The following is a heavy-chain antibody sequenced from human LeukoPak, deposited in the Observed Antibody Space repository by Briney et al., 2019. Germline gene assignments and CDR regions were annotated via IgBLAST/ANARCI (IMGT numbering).Heavy chain of an antibody. CDR3: ARGLGHVKAAMVPNWFDP. CDR2: ISAYNGNT. CDR1: GYTFTSYG. J-gene: IGHJ5*02. D-gene: IGHD5-18*01. Sequence: GASVKVSCKASGYTFTSYGISWVRQAPGQGLEWMGWISAYNGNTNYAQKLQGRVTMTTDTSTSTAYMELRSLRSDDTAVYYCARGLGHVKAAMVPNWFDPWGQGTLVTVSS. V-gene: IGHV1-18*01.